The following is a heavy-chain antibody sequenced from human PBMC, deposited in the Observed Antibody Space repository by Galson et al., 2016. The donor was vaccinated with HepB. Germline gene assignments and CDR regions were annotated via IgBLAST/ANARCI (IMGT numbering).Heavy chain of an antibody. D-gene: IGHD5-12*01. V-gene: IGHV4-59*01. Sequence: SETLSLTCTVSGDSISSYYWTWIRQPPGKGLEWIGYVYYTGSTKYNPSPRSPVRISVDTSKNQFSLKLSSVTAADTAVYYCAREVASRFDYWGQGILVSVSS. CDR1: GDSISSYY. CDR2: VYYTGST. J-gene: IGHJ4*02. CDR3: AREVASRFDY.